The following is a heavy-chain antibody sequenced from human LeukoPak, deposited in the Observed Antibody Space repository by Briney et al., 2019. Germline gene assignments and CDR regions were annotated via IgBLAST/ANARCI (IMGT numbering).Heavy chain of an antibody. Sequence: QPGGSLRLSCAASGFTFSSYGMHWVRQAPGKGLEWVAVIWYDGSNKYYADSVKGRFTISRDNSKNTLYLQMNSLRAEDTAVYYCAKKLRVVPAAEIDYWGQGTLVTVSS. CDR3: AKKLRVVPAAEIDY. CDR1: GFTFSSYG. D-gene: IGHD2-2*01. CDR2: IWYDGSNK. J-gene: IGHJ4*02. V-gene: IGHV3-33*06.